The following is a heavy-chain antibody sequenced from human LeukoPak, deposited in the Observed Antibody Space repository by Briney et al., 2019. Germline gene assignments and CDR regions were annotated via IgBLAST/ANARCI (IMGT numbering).Heavy chain of an antibody. D-gene: IGHD5-18*01. Sequence: GGSLRLSCAASGFTFSSYGMSWVRQAPGKGLEWVSAISGSGGSTYYADSVKGRFTISRDNSKNTLYLQMNSLRAEDTAVYYCAKDIEGWGTAMVPLDYWGQGTLVTVSS. V-gene: IGHV3-23*01. J-gene: IGHJ4*02. CDR1: GFTFSSYG. CDR2: ISGSGGST. CDR3: AKDIEGWGTAMVPLDY.